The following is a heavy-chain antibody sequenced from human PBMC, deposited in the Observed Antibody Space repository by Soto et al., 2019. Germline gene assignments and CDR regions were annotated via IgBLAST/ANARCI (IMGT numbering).Heavy chain of an antibody. V-gene: IGHV1-18*04. CDR3: ARDRGEHLGYYYYYGLDV. CDR2: VSAYNGNT. D-gene: IGHD3-10*01. J-gene: IGHJ6*02. Sequence: GASVKLSCKASGYTFSSHGISWVRQAPGQGLEWMGWVSAYNGNTDYAQNLQGRVTMTTHTSTSTAYMELRSLRSDDTAMYYCARDRGEHLGYYYYYGLDVWGQGTTVTVSS. CDR1: GYTFSSHG.